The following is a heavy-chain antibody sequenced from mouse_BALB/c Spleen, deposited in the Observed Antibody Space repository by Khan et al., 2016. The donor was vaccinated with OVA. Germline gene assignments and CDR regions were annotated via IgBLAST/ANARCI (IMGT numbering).Heavy chain of an antibody. CDR3: ARSYGSWAMDY. D-gene: IGHD1-1*01. Sequence: VQLKESGPSLVKPSQTLSLTCSVTGDSITSGFWNWIRKFPGNKFEYLGYITYSGNTYYNPSLKSRISITRDTSKSQYYLQLNSVTTGDTATYYCARSYGSWAMDYWGQGTSVTVSS. V-gene: IGHV3-8*02. CDR2: ITYSGNT. J-gene: IGHJ4*01. CDR1: GDSITSGF.